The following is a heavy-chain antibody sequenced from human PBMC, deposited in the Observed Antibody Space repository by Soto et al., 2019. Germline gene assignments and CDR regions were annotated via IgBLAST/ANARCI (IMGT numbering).Heavy chain of an antibody. CDR3: ARGQRFSDWFDP. CDR2: IYSSGST. V-gene: IGHV4-4*07. Sequence: SETLSLTCTVSGGAINSDYWTWIRQPAGKGLEWIGRIYSSGSTKYNPSLQSRVTMSLDTSKNQFSLRLTSVTAADTAVYYCARGQRFSDWFDPWGQGTWVTVS. CDR1: GGAINSDY. D-gene: IGHD3-3*01. J-gene: IGHJ5*02.